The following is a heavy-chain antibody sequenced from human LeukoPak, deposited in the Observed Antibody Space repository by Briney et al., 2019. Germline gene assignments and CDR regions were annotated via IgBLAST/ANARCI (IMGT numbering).Heavy chain of an antibody. CDR1: GGSINSYY. CDR2: IYYSGST. J-gene: IGHJ4*02. Sequence: SETLSLTCTVSGGSINSYYWSWIRQPPGKGLEWIGYIYYSGSTNYNPSLKSRVTISVDTSKNQFSLKLSSVTAADTAVYYCARGRWAMYYFDYWGQGTLVTASS. D-gene: IGHD2-2*01. V-gene: IGHV4-59*01. CDR3: ARGRWAMYYFDY.